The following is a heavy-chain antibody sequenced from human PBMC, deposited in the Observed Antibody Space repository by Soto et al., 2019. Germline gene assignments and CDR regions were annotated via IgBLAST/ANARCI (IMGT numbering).Heavy chain of an antibody. CDR3: ARSCYSCYYGMDV. J-gene: IGHJ6*02. CDR2: IDPSDSYT. D-gene: IGHD2-21*02. V-gene: IGHV5-10-1*01. CDR1: GYSFTSYW. Sequence: PGESLKISCNGSGYSFTSYWISWVRQMPGKGLEWMGRIDPSDSYTNYSPSFQGHVTISADKSVSTAYLQWSSLKASDTAMYYCARSCYSCYYGMDVWGQGTTVTVSS.